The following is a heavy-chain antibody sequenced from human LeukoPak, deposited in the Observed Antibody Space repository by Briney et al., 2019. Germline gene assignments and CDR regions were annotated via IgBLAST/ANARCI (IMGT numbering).Heavy chain of an antibody. V-gene: IGHV1-2*02. Sequence: ASVKVSCKASGYTFTGYYMHWVRQAPGQGLEWMGWINSNSGGTNYAQKFQGRVTMTRDTSISTAYMELSRLRSDDTAVYYCARDSLGRYSSSWYGGWFDPWGQGTLVTVSS. J-gene: IGHJ5*02. CDR3: ARDSLGRYSSSWYGGWFDP. CDR2: INSNSGGT. CDR1: GYTFTGYY. D-gene: IGHD6-13*01.